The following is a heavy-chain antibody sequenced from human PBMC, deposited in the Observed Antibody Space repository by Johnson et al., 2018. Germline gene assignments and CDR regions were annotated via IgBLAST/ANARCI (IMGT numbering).Heavy chain of an antibody. CDR1: GFTFSSYA. CDR2: ISGSGGST. CDR3: AKDYDFWSGYLDGMDV. J-gene: IGHJ6*02. D-gene: IGHD3-3*01. Sequence: VQLVQSGGGLVQPGGSLRLSCAASGFTFSSYAMSWVRQAPGKGLEWVSAISGSGGSTYYADSVKGRFTISRDNSKNTLYLQMNSLRAEDTAVYYCAKDYDFWSGYLDGMDVWGQGTTVTVSS. V-gene: IGHV3-23*04.